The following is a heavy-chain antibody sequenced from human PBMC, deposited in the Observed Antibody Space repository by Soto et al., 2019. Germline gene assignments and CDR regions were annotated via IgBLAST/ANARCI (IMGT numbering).Heavy chain of an antibody. CDR1: GYTFTSYD. CDR2: MNPNSGNT. J-gene: IGHJ4*02. D-gene: IGHD6-6*01. Sequence: QVQLVQSGAEVKKPGASVKVSCKASGYTFTSYDVNWVRQANEQGLEWMGWMNPNSGNTGYGQKFQGRVTMTRNTSISTSYMGLRSLRAEDTAVYYCARERSSSSLEYWGQGTLVTVSS. CDR3: ARERSSSSLEY. V-gene: IGHV1-8*01.